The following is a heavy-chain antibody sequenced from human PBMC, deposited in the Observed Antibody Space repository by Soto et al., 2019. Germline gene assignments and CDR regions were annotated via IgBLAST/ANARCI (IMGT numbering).Heavy chain of an antibody. D-gene: IGHD3-10*01. J-gene: IGHJ6*02. Sequence: GGSLRLSCAASGFTFSSYSMNWVRQAPGKGLEWVSYISSSSSTIYYADSVKGRFTISRDNAKNSLYLQMNSLRDEDTAVYYCASQGGSGSLTDYYYYYGMDVWGQGTTVTVSS. V-gene: IGHV3-48*02. CDR1: GFTFSSYS. CDR2: ISSSSSTI. CDR3: ASQGGSGSLTDYYYYYGMDV.